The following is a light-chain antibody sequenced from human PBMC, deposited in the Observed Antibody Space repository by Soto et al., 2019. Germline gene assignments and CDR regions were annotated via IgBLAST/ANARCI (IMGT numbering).Light chain of an antibody. J-gene: IGLJ1*01. V-gene: IGLV2-14*01. CDR1: SSDVGGYNY. CDR3: SSYTTSNTRQIV. Sequence: LTQPASVSGSPGQSITISCTGTSSDVGGYNYVSWYQQHPGKAPKFMIYDVSNRPSGVSNRFSGSKSGNAASLTISGLQAEDEADYYCSSYTTSNTRQIVFGTGTRSPS. CDR2: DVS.